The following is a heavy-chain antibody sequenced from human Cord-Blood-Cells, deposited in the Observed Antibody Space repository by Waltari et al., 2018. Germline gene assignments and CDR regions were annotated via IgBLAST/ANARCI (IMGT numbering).Heavy chain of an antibody. CDR2: INAGNGNT. D-gene: IGHD7-27*01. CDR1: GYTFTSYA. J-gene: IGHJ4*02. V-gene: IGHV1-3*01. CDR3: ARDLGTEAPSDY. Sequence: VQLVQSGAEVKKPGASVKVSCKASGYTFTSYAMHWVRQAPGQRLEWMGWINAGNGNTKYSQKFQGRVTITRDTSASTAYMELSSLRSEDTAVYYCARDLGTEAPSDYWGQGTLVTVSS.